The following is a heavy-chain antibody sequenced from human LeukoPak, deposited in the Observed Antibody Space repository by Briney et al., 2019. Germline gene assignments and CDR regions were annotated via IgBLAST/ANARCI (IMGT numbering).Heavy chain of an antibody. V-gene: IGHV4-4*09. CDR3: ARTQYSSSWYYYYYMDV. Sequence: SETLSLTCTVSGGSISSYYWSWIRQPPGKGLEWIGYIYTSGSTNYNPSLKSRVTISVDTSKNQFSLKLSSVTAADTAVYYCARTQYSSSWYYYYYMDVWGKGTTVTISS. CDR1: GGSISSYY. D-gene: IGHD6-13*01. CDR2: IYTSGST. J-gene: IGHJ6*03.